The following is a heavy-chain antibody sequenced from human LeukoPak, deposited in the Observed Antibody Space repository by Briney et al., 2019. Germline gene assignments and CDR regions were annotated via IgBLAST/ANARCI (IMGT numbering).Heavy chain of an antibody. CDR2: IQAKAYGGAT. Sequence: GGSLRLSCSTSGFTFGDYAMSWVRQAPGKGLEWVGVIQAKAYGGATKYAASVNGRFSISRDDSQSIANLQMNDLKTEDTAVYYCTRAPHPRCSSSGCYLDYWGQGTLVTVSS. CDR3: TRAPHPRCSSSGCYLDY. J-gene: IGHJ4*02. D-gene: IGHD2-2*01. V-gene: IGHV3-49*04. CDR1: GFTFGDYA.